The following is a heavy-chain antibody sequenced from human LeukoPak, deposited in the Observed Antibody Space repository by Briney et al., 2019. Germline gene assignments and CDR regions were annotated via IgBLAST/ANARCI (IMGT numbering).Heavy chain of an antibody. J-gene: IGHJ6*03. CDR1: GGTFSSYT. D-gene: IGHD2-15*01. CDR2: IIPILGIA. Sequence: SVKVSCKASGGTFSSYTISWVRQAPGQGLEWMGRIIPILGIANYAQKFQGRVTITADKSTTTAYMELSSLRSEDTAVYYCARDAVVAATPRYMDVWGKGTTVTVSS. CDR3: ARDAVVAATPRYMDV. V-gene: IGHV1-69*04.